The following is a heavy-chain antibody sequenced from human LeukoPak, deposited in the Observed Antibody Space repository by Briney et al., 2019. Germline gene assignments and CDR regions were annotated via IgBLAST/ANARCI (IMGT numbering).Heavy chain of an antibody. CDR1: GFTFSSYA. Sequence: QPGGSLRLSCAASGFTFSSYAMSRVRQAPGKGLEWVSAISGSGGSTYYADSVKGRFTISRDNSKNTLYLQMNSLRAEDTAVYYCAKTIQWPYYFDYWGQGTLVTVSS. J-gene: IGHJ4*02. CDR2: ISGSGGST. V-gene: IGHV3-23*01. D-gene: IGHD6-19*01. CDR3: AKTIQWPYYFDY.